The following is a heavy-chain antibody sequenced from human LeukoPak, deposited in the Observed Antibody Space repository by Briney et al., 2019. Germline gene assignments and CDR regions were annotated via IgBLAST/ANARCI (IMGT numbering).Heavy chain of an antibody. Sequence: PSETLSLTCSVSGDSITGYYWSWIRQPPGKGLEWIGEINHSGSTNYNPSLKSRVTISVDTSKNQFSLKLSSVTAADTAVYYCARSRGSGSYYNTYYYYMDVWGKGTTVTVSS. CDR3: ARSRGSGSYYNTYYYYMDV. J-gene: IGHJ6*03. CDR1: GDSITGYY. D-gene: IGHD3-10*01. V-gene: IGHV4-34*01. CDR2: INHSGST.